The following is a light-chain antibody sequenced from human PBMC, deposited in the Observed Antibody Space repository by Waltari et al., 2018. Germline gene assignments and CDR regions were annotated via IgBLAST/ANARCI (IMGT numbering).Light chain of an antibody. V-gene: IGLV7-46*01. CDR2: DTS. J-gene: IGLJ3*02. CDR3: LLWYSGARWV. Sequence: QAVVTQEPSLTVSPGGTVTLTCGSSTGAVTSGHYPYWFQQQPGQVPRTLIYDTSNKNAWTPARFSGSLLGGKAALTLSGAQPEDEAEYYCLLWYSGARWVFGGGTKLSVL. CDR1: TGAVTSGHY.